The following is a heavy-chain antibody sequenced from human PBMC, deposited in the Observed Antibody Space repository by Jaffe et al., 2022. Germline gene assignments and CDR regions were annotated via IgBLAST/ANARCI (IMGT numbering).Heavy chain of an antibody. V-gene: IGHV3-30*02. CDR3: AKEKIVFGSWFDY. Sequence: QVQLVESGGGVVQPGGSLRLSCAASGFTFSSYGMHWVRQAPGKGLEWVAFIRYDGSNKYYADSVKGRFTISRDNSKNTLYLQMNSLRAEDTAVYYCAKEKIVFGSWFDYWGQGTLVTVSS. D-gene: IGHD2-15*01. CDR1: GFTFSSYG. CDR2: IRYDGSNK. J-gene: IGHJ4*02.